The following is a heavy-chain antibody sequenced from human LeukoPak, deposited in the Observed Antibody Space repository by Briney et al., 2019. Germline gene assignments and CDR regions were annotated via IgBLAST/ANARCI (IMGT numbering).Heavy chain of an antibody. Sequence: ASVRVSCKASGYTFTIYDINWVRQAPGQGREWRGWMNPNSGNTGYAQKFQGRVAMTRNTSISTAYMELSSLRSEDTAVYYCARGPYSGSYYYYYMDVWGKGTTVTVSS. J-gene: IGHJ6*03. CDR1: GYTFTIYD. CDR3: ARGPYSGSYYYYYMDV. CDR2: MNPNSGNT. D-gene: IGHD1-26*01. V-gene: IGHV1-8*01.